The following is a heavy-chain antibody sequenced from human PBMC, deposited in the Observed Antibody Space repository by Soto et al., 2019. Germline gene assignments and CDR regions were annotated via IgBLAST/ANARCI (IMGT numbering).Heavy chain of an antibody. D-gene: IGHD2-2*01. V-gene: IGHV4-34*01. J-gene: IGHJ5*02. CDR3: ARTRGCSRTSCYPHKTNWFAP. Sequence: PSETLSLTCAVYGGSFSGYYWSWIRQPPGKGLEWIGEINHSGSTNYNPSLKSRVTISVDTSKNQFSLKLSSVTAADTAVYYCARTRGCSRTSCYPHKTNWFAPWGQGTPVTVSS. CDR2: INHSGST. CDR1: GGSFSGYY.